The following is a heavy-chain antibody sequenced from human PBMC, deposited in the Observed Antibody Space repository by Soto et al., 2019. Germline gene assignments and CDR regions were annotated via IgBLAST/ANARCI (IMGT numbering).Heavy chain of an antibody. D-gene: IGHD3-16*01. CDR1: GGSISSYY. J-gene: IGHJ5*02. CDR3: ARTGLGSSWFDP. Sequence: QVQLQESGPGLVKPSETLSLTCTVSGGSISSYYWSWIRQPPGKGLEWIGYIYYSGSTNYNPSLKSRVTISVDTSKNQFSLKLSSVTAADTAVYYCARTGLGSSWFDPWGQGTLVTVSS. CDR2: IYYSGST. V-gene: IGHV4-59*08.